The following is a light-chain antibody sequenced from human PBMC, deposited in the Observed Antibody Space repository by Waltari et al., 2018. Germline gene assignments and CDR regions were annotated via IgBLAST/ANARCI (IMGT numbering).Light chain of an antibody. CDR3: QQCHTFPKT. V-gene: IGKV1-5*03. J-gene: IGKJ1*01. CDR2: KAS. CDR1: QSISDW. Sequence: DIQMTRSPSTLSASVGDRVTIICRASQSISDWLAWYQQKPGKPPKLLIYKASNLEEGVPPRFSGSASGTEFSLTINSLQPDDFATYYCQQCHTFPKTFGQGTKVEMK.